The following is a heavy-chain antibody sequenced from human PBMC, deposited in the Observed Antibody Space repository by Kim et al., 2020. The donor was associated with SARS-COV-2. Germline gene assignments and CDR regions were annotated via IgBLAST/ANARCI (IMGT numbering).Heavy chain of an antibody. CDR2: INPNSGGT. CDR3: ARWSGRGSARGFGMDV. D-gene: IGHD6-25*01. J-gene: IGHJ6*02. V-gene: IGHV1-2*02. CDR1: GYTFTGYY. Sequence: ASVKVSCKASGYTFTGYYMHWVRQAPGQGLEWMGWINPNSGGTNYAQKFQGRVTMTRDTSISTAYMELSRLRSDDTAVYYCARWSGRGSARGFGMDVWGQGTTVTVSS.